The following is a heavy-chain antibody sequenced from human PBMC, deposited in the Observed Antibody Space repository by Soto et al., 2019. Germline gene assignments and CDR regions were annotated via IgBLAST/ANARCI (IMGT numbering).Heavy chain of an antibody. CDR1: GFTFNNYA. Sequence: EVQLLESGGGLVQPGGSLRLSCAASGFTFNNYAMTWVRQAPGKGLEWVSAISGGGDTTSYADSVKGRFTVSRDGSKNTLYLQMSSLRAEDTALYYCANGRGGSGSLTPRVDFWGQGTLVNVSS. D-gene: IGHD3-10*01. CDR2: ISGGGDTT. V-gene: IGHV3-23*01. CDR3: ANGRGGSGSLTPRVDF. J-gene: IGHJ4*02.